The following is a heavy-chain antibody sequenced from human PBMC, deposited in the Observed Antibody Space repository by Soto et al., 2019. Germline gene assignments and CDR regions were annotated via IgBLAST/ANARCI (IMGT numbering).Heavy chain of an antibody. CDR1: GFTFSSYW. CDR2: IKQEGSEK. J-gene: IGHJ6*04. D-gene: IGHD3-10*01. V-gene: IGHV3-7*04. Sequence: GGSLRLSCAASGFTFSSYWMSWVRQAPGKGLEWVANIKQEGSEKYYVDSVKGRFTISRDNAKNSLYLQMNSLRAEDTAVYYCARVRGSVRMDVWGKGTTVTVSS. CDR3: ARVRGSVRMDV.